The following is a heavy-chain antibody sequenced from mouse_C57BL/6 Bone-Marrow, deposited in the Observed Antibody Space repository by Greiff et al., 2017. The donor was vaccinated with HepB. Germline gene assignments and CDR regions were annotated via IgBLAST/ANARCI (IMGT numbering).Heavy chain of an antibody. Sequence: QVQLQQSGAELVRPGASVTLSCKASGYTFTDYEMHWVKQTPVHGLEWIGAIDPETGGTAYNQKFKGKAILTADKSSSTAYMELRILTSEDSAVYYCTRSCNYVYYYAMDYWGQGTSVTVSS. CDR2: IDPETGGT. D-gene: IGHD2-1*01. V-gene: IGHV1-15*01. CDR1: GYTFTDYE. J-gene: IGHJ4*01. CDR3: TRSCNYVYYYAMDY.